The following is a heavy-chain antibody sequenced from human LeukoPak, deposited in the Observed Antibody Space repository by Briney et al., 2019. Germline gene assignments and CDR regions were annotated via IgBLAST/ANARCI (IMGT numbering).Heavy chain of an antibody. J-gene: IGHJ6*03. CDR3: ARTPAGPYYMDV. CDR1: GFTFSSYG. V-gene: IGHV3-21*01. Sequence: GGSLRLSCAASGFTFSSYGMNWVRQAPGKGLEWVSSISSSSSDIYYADSVKGRFAISRDNAKNSLYLQMNSLRVEDTAVYYCARTPAGPYYMDVWGKGTTVTVSS. CDR2: ISSSSSDI.